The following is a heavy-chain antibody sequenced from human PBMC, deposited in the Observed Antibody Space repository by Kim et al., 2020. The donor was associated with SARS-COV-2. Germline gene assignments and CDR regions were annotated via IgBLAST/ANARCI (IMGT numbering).Heavy chain of an antibody. D-gene: IGHD2-15*01. CDR3: ASSPDRTY. V-gene: IGHV3-23*01. CDR2: GVRT. J-gene: IGHJ4*02. Sequence: GVRTNYAESGQDRFTLSRDNSKNTLYRQMTSLRAEDTAVYYCASSPDRTYWGQGTLVAVSS.